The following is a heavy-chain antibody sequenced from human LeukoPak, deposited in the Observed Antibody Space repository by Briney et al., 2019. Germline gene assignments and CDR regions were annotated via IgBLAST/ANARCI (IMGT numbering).Heavy chain of an antibody. Sequence: GRSLRLSCAASGFTFSSYAMHGVRQAPGKGLEWVAVISYDGSNKYYADSVKGRFTISRDNSKNTLYLQMNSLRAEDTAVYYCARDSPAAMAHFDYWGQGTLVTVSS. D-gene: IGHD5-18*01. CDR3: ARDSPAAMAHFDY. CDR2: ISYDGSNK. V-gene: IGHV3-30-3*01. J-gene: IGHJ4*02. CDR1: GFTFSSYA.